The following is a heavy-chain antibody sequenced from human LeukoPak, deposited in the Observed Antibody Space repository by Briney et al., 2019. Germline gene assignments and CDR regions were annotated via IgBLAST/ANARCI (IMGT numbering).Heavy chain of an antibody. CDR3: ARGPYCGGDCYSVYYYYMDV. Sequence: GASVKVSCKASGNTFTNNGISWVRQAPGQGLEWMGWINPNSGGTNYAQKFQGRVTMTRDTSISTAYMELSRLRSDDTAVYYCARGPYCGGDCYSVYYYYMDVWGKGTTVTVSS. CDR2: INPNSGGT. D-gene: IGHD2-21*02. V-gene: IGHV1-2*02. CDR1: GNTFTNNG. J-gene: IGHJ6*03.